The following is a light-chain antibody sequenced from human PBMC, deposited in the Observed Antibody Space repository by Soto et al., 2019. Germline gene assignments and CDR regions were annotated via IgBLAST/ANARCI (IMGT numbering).Light chain of an antibody. CDR1: QSISYS. CDR2: DAS. J-gene: IGKJ1*01. CDR3: QQRNNWEWT. Sequence: ELVLTQSPATLSLSPGERATLSSRASQSISYSLAWYKQKTGQAPRLLIYDASNKATEIPARISGRGTGKIFTLIISSLEPEDFAVYYCQQRNNWEWTFGQGTKVDIK. V-gene: IGKV3-11*01.